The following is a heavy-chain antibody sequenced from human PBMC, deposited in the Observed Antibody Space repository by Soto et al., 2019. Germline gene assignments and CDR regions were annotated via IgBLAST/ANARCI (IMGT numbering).Heavy chain of an antibody. CDR1: GYTLTDLS. D-gene: IGHD3-10*01. Sequence: GASVKVSCKVSGYTLTDLSMHWVRQAPGKGLEWMGGFDPEDGETIYAQKFQGRVTMTEDTSTDTAFMELSSLRSEDTAVYYCATADLRVRGVIPEDYYYYIMDVWGQGTTVTVSS. J-gene: IGHJ6*02. CDR2: FDPEDGET. V-gene: IGHV1-24*01. CDR3: ATADLRVRGVIPEDYYYYIMDV.